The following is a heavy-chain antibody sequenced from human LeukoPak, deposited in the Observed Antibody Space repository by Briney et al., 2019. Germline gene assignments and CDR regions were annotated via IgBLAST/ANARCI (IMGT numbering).Heavy chain of an antibody. CDR2: ISSSSSYI. CDR3: ARGPRGALYYMDV. V-gene: IGHV3-21*01. J-gene: IGHJ6*03. D-gene: IGHD3-10*01. CDR1: GFTFSSYS. Sequence: GGSLRLSCAASGFTFSSYSMNWVRQAPGKGLEWVSSISSSSSYIYYADSVKGRLTISRDNAKNSLYLQMNSLRAEDTAVYYCARGPRGALYYMDVWGKGTTVTVSS.